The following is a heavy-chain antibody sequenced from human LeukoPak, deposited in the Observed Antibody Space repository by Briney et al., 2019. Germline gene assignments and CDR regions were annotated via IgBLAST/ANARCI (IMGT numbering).Heavy chain of an antibody. Sequence: PSETLSLTWTVSGGSISSSIYYSGWIRQPPGKGLEWFGRIYYNANTYYNPSLKSRITISVDTSKNQFSLRLSSVTAADTAVYYCARVGATPRYYNYYGMDVWGQGTTVTVSS. CDR2: IYYNANT. D-gene: IGHD1-26*01. CDR3: ARVGATPRYYNYYGMDV. J-gene: IGHJ6*02. V-gene: IGHV4-39*07. CDR1: GGSISSSIYY.